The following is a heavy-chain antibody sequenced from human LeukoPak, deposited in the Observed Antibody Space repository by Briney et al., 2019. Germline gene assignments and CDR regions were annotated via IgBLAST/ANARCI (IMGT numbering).Heavy chain of an antibody. D-gene: IGHD1-14*01. CDR1: GGSISSSSYY. CDR2: IYHSGST. V-gene: IGHV4-39*07. Sequence: SETLSLTCTVSGGSISSSSYYWGWIRQPPGKGLEWIGSIYHSGSTYYNPSLKSRVTISVDRSKNQFSLKLSSVTAADTAVYYCARIIAGPDYYMDVWGKGPRSPSP. J-gene: IGHJ6*03. CDR3: ARIIAGPDYYMDV.